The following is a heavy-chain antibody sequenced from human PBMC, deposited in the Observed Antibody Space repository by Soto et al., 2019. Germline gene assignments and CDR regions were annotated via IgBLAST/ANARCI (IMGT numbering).Heavy chain of an antibody. J-gene: IGHJ5*02. CDR2: IYYSGST. CDR3: AREVTYYYGSGSYFDP. V-gene: IGHV4-61*01. Sequence: PSETLSLTCTVSGCSVSSGSYYWSWIRQPPGKGLEWIGYIYYSGSTNYNPSLKSRVTISVDTSKNQFSLKLSSVTAADTAVYYCAREVTYYYGSGSYFDPWGQGTLVTVSS. D-gene: IGHD3-10*01. CDR1: GCSVSSGSYY.